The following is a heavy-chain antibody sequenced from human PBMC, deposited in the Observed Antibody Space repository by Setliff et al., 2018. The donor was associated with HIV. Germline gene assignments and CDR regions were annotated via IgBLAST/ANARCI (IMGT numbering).Heavy chain of an antibody. CDR3: ARELVGATLAYFDY. CDR1: GGSINTYY. J-gene: IGHJ4*02. CDR2: FYHSGST. D-gene: IGHD1-26*01. V-gene: IGHV4-59*01. Sequence: NPSETLSLTCTVSGGSINTYYWTWIRQSPGKGLEWIGYFYHSGSTNYNPSLKSRVSISVDTSKNEFSLNLSSLTAADTAVYYCARELVGATLAYFDYWGQGTLVTVSS.